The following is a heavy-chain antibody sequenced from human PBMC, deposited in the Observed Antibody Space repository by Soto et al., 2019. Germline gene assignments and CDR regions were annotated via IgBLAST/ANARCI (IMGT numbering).Heavy chain of an antibody. Sequence: PSETLSLTCTVSGDSIISSDFYWGWVRQPPGKGLGWIGSIFYLGSSYYNPSLKSRVTMSADTSKNQFSLRLRSVTAADTALYFCARHSLALRKNNWFDPWGQGIMVTVSS. D-gene: IGHD3-3*02. CDR2: IFYLGSS. CDR3: ARHSLALRKNNWFDP. V-gene: IGHV4-39*01. CDR1: GDSIISSDFY. J-gene: IGHJ5*02.